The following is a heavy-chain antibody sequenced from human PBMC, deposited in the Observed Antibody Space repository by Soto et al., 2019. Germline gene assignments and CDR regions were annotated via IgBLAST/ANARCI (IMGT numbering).Heavy chain of an antibody. J-gene: IGHJ4*02. CDR1: GGSLSSYY. CDR2: IYYSDST. V-gene: IGHV4-59*08. Sequence: SETLSLTCTVSGGSLSSYYWSWIRQSPGKGLENLGYIYYSDSTNYNPSFKSGLTISVATSRNHFSLTLTFMTAADPALYYCAGVPSLGGRGPLVTVSS. D-gene: IGHD3-10*01. CDR3: AGVPSL.